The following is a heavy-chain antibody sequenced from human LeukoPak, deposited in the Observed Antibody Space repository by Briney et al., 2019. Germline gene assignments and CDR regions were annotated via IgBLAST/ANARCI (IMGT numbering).Heavy chain of an antibody. CDR3: ARGGRWLQRDDAFDI. Sequence: SETLSLTCAVYGGSFSGYYWSWIRQPPGKGLEWIGEINHSGSTNYNPSLKSRVTISVDTSKNQFSLKLSSVTAADTAVYYCARGGRWLQRDDAFDIWGQGTMVTVSS. V-gene: IGHV4-34*01. D-gene: IGHD5-24*01. J-gene: IGHJ3*02. CDR2: INHSGST. CDR1: GGSFSGYY.